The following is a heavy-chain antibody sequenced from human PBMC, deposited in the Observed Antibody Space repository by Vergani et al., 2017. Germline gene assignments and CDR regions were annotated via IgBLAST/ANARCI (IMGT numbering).Heavy chain of an antibody. Sequence: QVQLQESGPGLVKPSETLSLTCAVSGFSIDNGYYWDWIRQPPGKGLEWIWSIYRTGRTHFNPSLKSQVTISVETSNNHFSLRLNSLTAADTAVYYCARRSDIVYDIFSGTQYFFDFWGQGTLVTVSS. CDR1: GFSIDNGYY. D-gene: IGHD3-9*01. CDR3: ARRSDIVYDIFSGTQYFFDF. J-gene: IGHJ4*02. V-gene: IGHV4-38-2*01. CDR2: IYRTGRT.